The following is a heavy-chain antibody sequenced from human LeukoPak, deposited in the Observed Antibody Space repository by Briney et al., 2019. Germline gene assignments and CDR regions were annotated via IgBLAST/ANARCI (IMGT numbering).Heavy chain of an antibody. D-gene: IGHD6-19*01. J-gene: IGHJ4*02. Sequence: GGSLRLSCAASGFTSSSYATSWVRQPPGKGLGWVSAISGSGGSTSYAASVKGRFTISRDNSKNTLYLQMNSLRAEDTAIYYCAKVSGWSNEFDYGGQGTLVTVSS. CDR2: ISGSGGST. CDR1: GFTSSSYA. CDR3: AKVSGWSNEFDY. V-gene: IGHV3-23*01.